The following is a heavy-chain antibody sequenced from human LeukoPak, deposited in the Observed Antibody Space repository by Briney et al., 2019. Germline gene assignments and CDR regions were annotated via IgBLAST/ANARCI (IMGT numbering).Heavy chain of an antibody. J-gene: IGHJ3*02. CDR1: GGSISSYY. CDR2: IYYSGST. V-gene: IGHV4-39*01. CDR3: ARHEVTTDAFDI. Sequence: SETLSLTCTVSGGSISSYYWGWIRQPPGKGLEWIGSIYYSGSTYYNPSLKSRVTISVDTSKNQFSLKLSSVTAADTAVYYCARHEVTTDAFDIWGQGTMVTVSS. D-gene: IGHD1-14*01.